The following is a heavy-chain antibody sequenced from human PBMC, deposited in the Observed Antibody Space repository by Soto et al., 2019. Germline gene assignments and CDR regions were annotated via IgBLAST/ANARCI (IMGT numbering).Heavy chain of an antibody. CDR1: GLPFSSNA. CDR2: MSGSGGST. D-gene: IGHD3-16*01. J-gene: IGHJ4*02. Sequence: PGGTLRLSCAASGLPFSSNAMSWVRHAPGKGLEWVSGMSGSGGSTYYADSGKGRFTISRDESNNTLCLQKTSLRAEYTAIFYCARDTFGYYVNYFDNWGQGTLVTVSS. V-gene: IGHV3-23*01. CDR3: ARDTFGYYVNYFDN.